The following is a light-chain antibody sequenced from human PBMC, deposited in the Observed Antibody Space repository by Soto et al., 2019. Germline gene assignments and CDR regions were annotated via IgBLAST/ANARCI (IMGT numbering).Light chain of an antibody. CDR2: DVS. CDR3: SSYTSSSTRV. CDR1: SSDVGGYNY. Sequence: QSALTQPACVSGSPGQSITISCTGTSSDVGGYNYVSWYQQHPGKAPKLMIYDVSNRPSGVSNRFSGSKSANTASLTISGLQAEDEADYYCSSYTSSSTRVFGTGTKVTVL. J-gene: IGLJ1*01. V-gene: IGLV2-14*01.